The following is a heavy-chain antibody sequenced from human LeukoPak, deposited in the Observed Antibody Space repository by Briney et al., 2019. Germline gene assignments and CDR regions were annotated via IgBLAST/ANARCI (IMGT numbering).Heavy chain of an antibody. Sequence: SETLSLTCTVSGGSISSSPYYWGWIRQPPGKGLEWIGSIYYSGTTHYNPSLESRVTISVDTSNNQFSLKLSSVTAADTPVYSCASLVGYFYVSSVAYWGQGTLLTVSS. V-gene: IGHV4-39*07. J-gene: IGHJ4*02. CDR1: GGSISSSPYY. CDR3: ASLVGYFYVSSVAY. D-gene: IGHD3-22*01. CDR2: IYYSGTT.